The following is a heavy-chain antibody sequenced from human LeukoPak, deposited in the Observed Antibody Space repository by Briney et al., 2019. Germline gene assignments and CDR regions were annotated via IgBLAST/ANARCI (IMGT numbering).Heavy chain of an antibody. CDR2: IRIGGGGT. Sequence: GGSLRLSCAASGFDLTSYAMSGVRQAPAKGLEWVSSIRIGGGGTFYADSVKGRFTISSDNSENTLHLQMNNLRVEDTARYFCARCMILSQRWYNWFDPWGQGTLVTVSS. V-gene: IGHV3-23*01. CDR1: GFDLTSYA. J-gene: IGHJ5*02. D-gene: IGHD3-22*01. CDR3: ARCMILSQRWYNWFDP.